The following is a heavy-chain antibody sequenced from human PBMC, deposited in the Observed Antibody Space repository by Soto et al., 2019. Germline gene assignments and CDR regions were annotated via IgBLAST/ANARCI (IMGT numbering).Heavy chain of an antibody. V-gene: IGHV4-31*03. CDR3: ARAGDSSGYCTDY. D-gene: IGHD3-22*01. Sequence: SETLSPTCTVSGGSISSGGYSWSWIRQHPGKGLEWIGYIYYSGSAYYNPSLKSRVTISVDTSKNQFSLKLSSVTAADTAVYYCARAGDSSGYCTDYWGQGTLVTVSS. J-gene: IGHJ4*02. CDR2: IYYSGSA. CDR1: GGSISSGGYS.